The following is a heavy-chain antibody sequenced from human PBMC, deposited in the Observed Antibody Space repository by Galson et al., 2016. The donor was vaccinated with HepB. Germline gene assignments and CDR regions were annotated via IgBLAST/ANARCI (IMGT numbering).Heavy chain of an antibody. CDR2: ISGYNGNT. CDR3: ARIVVEGAPMPQPYYYYYYGMDV. J-gene: IGHJ6*02. Sequence: SVKVSCKASGYSFTTYGISWVRQAPGQGLEWMGWISGYNGNTKYAQKFQGRVTMTTDTFTSTAYMELRSLRSDDTAVYYCARIVVEGAPMPQPYYYYYYGMDVWGQGTAVSVSS. D-gene: IGHD2-2*01. V-gene: IGHV1-18*01. CDR1: GYSFTTYG.